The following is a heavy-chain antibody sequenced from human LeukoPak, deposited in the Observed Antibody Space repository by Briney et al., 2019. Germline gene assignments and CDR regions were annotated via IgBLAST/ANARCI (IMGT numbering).Heavy chain of an antibody. CDR1: GGTFSSYA. CDR3: ARQRSEQWLDV. V-gene: IGHV1-69*04. Sequence: AASVKVSCKASGGTFSSYAISWVRQAPGQGLEWMGRIIPILGIANYAQKFQGRVTITADKSTSTAYMELSSLRSEDTAVYYCARQRSEQWLDVWGQGTLVTVSS. J-gene: IGHJ4*02. CDR2: IIPILGIA. D-gene: IGHD6-19*01.